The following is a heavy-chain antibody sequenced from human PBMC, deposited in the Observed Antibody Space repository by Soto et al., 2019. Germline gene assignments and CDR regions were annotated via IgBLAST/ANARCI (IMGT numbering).Heavy chain of an antibody. CDR1: GFALNPYW. J-gene: IGHJ4*02. CDR2: INQGGSVK. CDR3: ARLTEAVTTFVY. V-gene: IGHV3-7*03. D-gene: IGHD1-1*01. Sequence: PGGSLRLSCEASGFALNPYWMSWVRQAPGKGLEWVANINQGGSVKHYVDSVRGRFTISRDNAKNSLFLQMNSLSAEDTAVYFCARLTEAVTTFVYWGQGTPVTVSS.